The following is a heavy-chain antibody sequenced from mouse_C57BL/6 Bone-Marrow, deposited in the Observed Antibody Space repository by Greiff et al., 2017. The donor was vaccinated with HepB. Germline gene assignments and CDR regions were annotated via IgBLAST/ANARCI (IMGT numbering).Heavy chain of an antibody. V-gene: IGHV1-59*01. CDR2: IDPSDSYT. J-gene: IGHJ3*01. Sequence: QVQLQQPGAELVRPGTSVKLSCKASGYTFTSYWMHWVKQRPGQGLEWIGVIDPSDSYTNYNQKFKGKATLTVDTSSSTAYMQLSSLTSEDSAVYYCARTGGGSSRFAYWGQGTLVTVSA. D-gene: IGHD1-1*01. CDR1: GYTFTSYW. CDR3: ARTGGGSSRFAY.